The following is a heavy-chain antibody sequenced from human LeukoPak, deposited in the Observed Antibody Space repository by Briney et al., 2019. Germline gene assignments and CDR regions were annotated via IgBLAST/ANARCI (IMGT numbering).Heavy chain of an antibody. J-gene: IGHJ5*02. Sequence: ASVKVSCKASGYTFTSYDINWVRQATGQGLEWMGWMNPNSGNTGYAQKFQSRVTITRNTSISTAYMELSSLRSEDTAVYYCARLRIYCSGGSCYNNWFDPWGQGTLVTVSS. CDR1: GYTFTSYD. CDR3: ARLRIYCSGGSCYNNWFDP. V-gene: IGHV1-8*03. D-gene: IGHD2-15*01. CDR2: MNPNSGNT.